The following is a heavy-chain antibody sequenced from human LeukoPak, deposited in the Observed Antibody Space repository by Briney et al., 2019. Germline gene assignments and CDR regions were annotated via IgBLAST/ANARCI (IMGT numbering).Heavy chain of an antibody. CDR3: AKEPTTSFAFDI. V-gene: IGHV3-30*02. D-gene: IGHD1-1*01. CDR1: GFTFSSYG. Sequence: GGSLRLSCAASGFTFSSYGMHWVRQAPGKGLEWVAFIRYDGSNKYYADSVKGRFTISRDNSKNTLCLQMNSLRAEDTAVYYCAKEPTTSFAFDIWGQGTMVTVSS. CDR2: IRYDGSNK. J-gene: IGHJ3*02.